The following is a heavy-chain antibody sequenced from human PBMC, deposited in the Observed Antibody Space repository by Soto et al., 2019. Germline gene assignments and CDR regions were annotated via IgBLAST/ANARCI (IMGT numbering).Heavy chain of an antibody. CDR3: AGAYKFRVDTAMVT. J-gene: IGHJ5*02. CDR2: ISAYNGNT. CDR1: GYTFTSYG. D-gene: IGHD5-18*01. V-gene: IGHV1-18*01. Sequence: QVQLVQSGAEVKKPGASVKVSCKASGYTFTSYGISWVRQAPGQGLEWMGWISAYNGNTNYAQKLQGRVTMTTDTSTSTAYMELRSRRSDDTAVYYWAGAYKFRVDTAMVTWGQGTLVTVSS.